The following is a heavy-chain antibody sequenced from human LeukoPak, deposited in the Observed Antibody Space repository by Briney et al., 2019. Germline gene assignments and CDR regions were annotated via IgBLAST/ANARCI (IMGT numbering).Heavy chain of an antibody. CDR3: AREEEDIFDY. CDR1: GGSTSSYY. D-gene: IGHD5-12*01. CDR2: IYTRGST. V-gene: IGHV4-4*07. J-gene: IGHJ4*02. Sequence: SETLSLTCTDPGGSTSSYYWRCIRHPAGRGLEWIGRIYTRGSTNYNPSLKSRVTMSVDTSKNQFSLKLSSVTAADTAVYYCAREEEDIFDYWGQGTLVTVSS.